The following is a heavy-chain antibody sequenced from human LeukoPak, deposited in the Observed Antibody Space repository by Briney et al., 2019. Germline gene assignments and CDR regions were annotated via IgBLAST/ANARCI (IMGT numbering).Heavy chain of an antibody. Sequence: AESLKISCKGSGYSFTSYWIGWVRQMPGKGLEWMGIIYPGDSDTRYSPSFQGQVTISADKSISTAYLQWSSLKASDTAMYYCATYYDILTGPPDAFDIWGQGTMVTVSS. D-gene: IGHD3-9*01. CDR3: ATYYDILTGPPDAFDI. J-gene: IGHJ3*02. CDR1: GYSFTSYW. V-gene: IGHV5-51*01. CDR2: IYPGDSDT.